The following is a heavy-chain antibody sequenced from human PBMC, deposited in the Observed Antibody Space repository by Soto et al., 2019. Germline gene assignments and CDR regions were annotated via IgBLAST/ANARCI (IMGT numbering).Heavy chain of an antibody. CDR2: INSDGSST. J-gene: IGHJ4*02. D-gene: IGHD1-26*01. Sequence: EVPLVESGGGLVQPGGSLRLSCVVSGFTFSSSWMHWVRQVPGKGPVWVSRINSDGSSTKYADSVKGRFTISRDNAKNTLYLQMNSLRAEDPAVYYCAQVLVGGYFDYWGQGTLVTVSS. V-gene: IGHV3-74*01. CDR1: GFTFSSSW. CDR3: AQVLVGGYFDY.